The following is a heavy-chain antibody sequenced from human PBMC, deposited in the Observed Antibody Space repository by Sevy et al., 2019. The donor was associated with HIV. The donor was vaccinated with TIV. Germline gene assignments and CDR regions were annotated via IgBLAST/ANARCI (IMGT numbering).Heavy chain of an antibody. V-gene: IGHV3-30-3*01. CDR1: GFTFSSYA. CDR3: ARAIAAAGISGAFDI. Sequence: GGSLRLSYAASGFTFSSYAMPWVRQAPGKGLEWVAVISYDGSNKYYADSVKGRFTISRDNSKNTLYLQMNSLRAEDTAVYYCARAIAAAGISGAFDIWGQGTMVTVSS. D-gene: IGHD6-13*01. J-gene: IGHJ3*02. CDR2: ISYDGSNK.